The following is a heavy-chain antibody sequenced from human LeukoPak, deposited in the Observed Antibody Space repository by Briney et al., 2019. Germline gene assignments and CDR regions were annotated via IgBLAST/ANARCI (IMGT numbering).Heavy chain of an antibody. D-gene: IGHD3-10*01. V-gene: IGHV3-30*02. J-gene: IGHJ4*02. CDR1: GFTFSSYG. Sequence: GGSLRLSRAASGFTFSSYGMHWVHQAPGKGLEWVAFIRYDGSNKYYADSVKGRFTISRDNSKNTLYLQMNSLRAEDTAVYYCAKPELLWFGEFNYDYWGQGTLVTVSS. CDR2: IRYDGSNK. CDR3: AKPELLWFGEFNYDY.